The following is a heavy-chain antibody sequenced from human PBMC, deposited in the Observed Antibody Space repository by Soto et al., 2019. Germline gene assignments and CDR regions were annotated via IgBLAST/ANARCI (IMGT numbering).Heavy chain of an antibody. Sequence: ASVKVSCKASGYTFTSYGISWVRQAPGQGLEWMGWISAYNGNTNYAQKLQGRVTMTTDTSTSTAYMELRSLRSDDTAVYYCARGPHDYGDYEAGYPGYYYYYMDVWGKGTTVTVSS. CDR3: ARGPHDYGDYEAGYPGYYYYYMDV. D-gene: IGHD4-17*01. J-gene: IGHJ6*03. CDR1: GYTFTSYG. CDR2: ISAYNGNT. V-gene: IGHV1-18*01.